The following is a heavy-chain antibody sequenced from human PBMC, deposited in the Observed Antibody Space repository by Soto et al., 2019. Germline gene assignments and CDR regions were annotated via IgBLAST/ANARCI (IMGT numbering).Heavy chain of an antibody. V-gene: IGHV4-34*01. CDR3: ARTSPAGLAALAYYYYGMDV. Sequence: SETLSLTCAVYGGSFSGYYWSWIRQPPGKGLEWIGEINHSGSTNYNPSLKSRVTISVDTSKNQFSLKLSSVTAADTAVYYCARTSPAGLAALAYYYYGMDVWGQGTTVTVSS. CDR1: GGSFSGYY. CDR2: INHSGST. J-gene: IGHJ6*02. D-gene: IGHD6-6*01.